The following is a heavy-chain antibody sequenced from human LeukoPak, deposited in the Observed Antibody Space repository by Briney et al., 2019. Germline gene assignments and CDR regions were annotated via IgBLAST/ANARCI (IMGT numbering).Heavy chain of an antibody. J-gene: IGHJ4*02. D-gene: IGHD3-10*01. CDR1: GFTASSNY. V-gene: IGHV3-66*01. CDR2: IYSGGST. CDR3: ARDRGGYYGSGSYGTDY. Sequence: GGSLRLSRAASGFTASSNYMSWGPHAPGKGREWGLVIYSGGSTYYADSVKGRFTISRDNSKNTLYLQMNSLRAEDTAVYYCARDRGGYYGSGSYGTDYWGQGTLVTVSS.